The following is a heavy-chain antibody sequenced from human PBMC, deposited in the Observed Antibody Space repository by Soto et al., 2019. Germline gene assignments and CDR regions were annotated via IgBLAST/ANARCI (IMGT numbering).Heavy chain of an antibody. Sequence: GGSLRLSCAASGFSFSSFGMNWVRQAPGKGLEWVSYISYDSSKPIYYADSVKGRFTISRDNAKSSLYLQMNSLRAEDTAIYYCARDLWDDLAGGESDYWGQGTLVTVSS. J-gene: IGHJ4*02. V-gene: IGHV3-48*01. D-gene: IGHD3-16*01. CDR2: ISYDSSKPI. CDR1: GFSFSSFG. CDR3: ARDLWDDLAGGESDY.